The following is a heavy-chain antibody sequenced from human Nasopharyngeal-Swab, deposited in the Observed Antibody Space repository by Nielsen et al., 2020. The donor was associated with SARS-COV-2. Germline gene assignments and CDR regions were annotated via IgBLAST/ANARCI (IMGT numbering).Heavy chain of an antibody. V-gene: IGHV3-30*18. CDR1: GFTFSSYG. J-gene: IGHJ5*02. CDR3: AKDGYYYDSSGYYSFDP. CDR2: ISYDGSNK. Sequence: GGSLRLSCAASGFTFSSYGMHWVRQAPGKGLEWVTVISYDGSNKYYVDSVKGRFTISRDNSKNTLYLQMNSLRAEDTAVYYCAKDGYYYDSSGYYSFDPWGQGTLVTVSS. D-gene: IGHD3-22*01.